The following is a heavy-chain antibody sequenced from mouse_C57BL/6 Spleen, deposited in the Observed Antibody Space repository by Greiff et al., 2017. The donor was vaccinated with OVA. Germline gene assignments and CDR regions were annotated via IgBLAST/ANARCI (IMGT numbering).Heavy chain of an antibody. J-gene: IGHJ4*01. V-gene: IGHV1-59*01. D-gene: IGHD2-2*01. Sequence: QVQLQQPGAELVRPGTSVKLSCKASGYTFTSYWMHWVKQRPGQGLEWIGVIDPSDSYTNYNQKFKGKATLTVDTSSSTAYMQLSSLTSEDSAVYYCARSYGYDDYYAMDYWGQGTSVTVSS. CDR2: IDPSDSYT. CDR3: ARSYGYDDYYAMDY. CDR1: GYTFTSYW.